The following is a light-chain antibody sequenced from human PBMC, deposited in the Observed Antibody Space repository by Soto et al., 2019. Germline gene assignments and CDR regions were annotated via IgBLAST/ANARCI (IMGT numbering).Light chain of an antibody. CDR3: AAWDDSLNGYV. J-gene: IGLJ1*01. V-gene: IGLV1-36*01. CDR2: YDD. CDR1: SSNIGNNA. Sequence: QSVLTQPPSVSEAPRQRVTISCSGSSSNIGNNAVNWYQQLPGKAPKLLIYYDDLLPSGVSDRFSGSKSSTSASLAISGLQSEDEADYYCAAWDDSLNGYVFGTGTKVTV.